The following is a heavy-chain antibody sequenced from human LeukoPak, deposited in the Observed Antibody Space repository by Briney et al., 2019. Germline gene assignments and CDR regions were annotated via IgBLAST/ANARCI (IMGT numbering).Heavy chain of an antibody. CDR3: AKLISGDRDGFDI. CDR1: GFSFEDSA. Sequence: GGSLRLSCAASGFSFEDSAMYWVRHAPGKGLEWVSGISWNSVSIGCADSVKGRFTISRDNAKNSLYLQMNSVRAEDMALYYCAKLISGDRDGFDIWGQGTMVTVSS. V-gene: IGHV3-9*03. J-gene: IGHJ3*02. D-gene: IGHD5-24*01. CDR2: ISWNSVSI.